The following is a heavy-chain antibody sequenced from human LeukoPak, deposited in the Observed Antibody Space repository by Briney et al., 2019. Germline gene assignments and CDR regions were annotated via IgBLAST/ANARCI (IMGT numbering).Heavy chain of an antibody. CDR2: ISSSSSTI. Sequence: GGSLRLSCAASGFTFSSYSMNWVRQAPGKGLEWVSYISSSSSTIYYADSVKGRFTISRDNAKNSLYLQMNSLRAEDTAVYYCARCRENDFWSGSPVDYWGQGTLVTVSS. CDR3: ARCRENDFWSGSPVDY. V-gene: IGHV3-48*01. D-gene: IGHD3-3*01. CDR1: GFTFSSYS. J-gene: IGHJ4*02.